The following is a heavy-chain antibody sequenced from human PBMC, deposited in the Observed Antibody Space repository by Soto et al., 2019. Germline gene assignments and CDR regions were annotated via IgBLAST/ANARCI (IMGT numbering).Heavy chain of an antibody. J-gene: IGHJ6*02. Sequence: QVQLVESGGGLVKPGGSLRLSCAATGFSFSDYDMTWIRQAPGQGLEWLSYISRTDSSKYYAGSVKGRFTISMDSAKRAVYLQMNSLGADDTAVSSCARDLYGLDVWGQGTTVIVSS. CDR2: ISRTDSSK. CDR3: ARDLYGLDV. CDR1: GFSFSDYD. V-gene: IGHV3-11*01.